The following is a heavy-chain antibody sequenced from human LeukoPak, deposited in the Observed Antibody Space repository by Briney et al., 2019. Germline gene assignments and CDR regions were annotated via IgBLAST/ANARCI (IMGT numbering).Heavy chain of an antibody. CDR3: ARSGGLRKFDY. V-gene: IGHV3-30-3*01. D-gene: IGHD1-14*01. CDR2: ISYDGNTI. J-gene: IGHJ4*02. Sequence: GGSLRLSCAASEFTFSNYAVHWVRQAPGKGLQWVAVISYDGNTIHYADSVKGRFTISRDTSKNTLYLQMNSLRTEDTAVYYCARSGGLRKFDYWGQGTLVTVSS. CDR1: EFTFSNYA.